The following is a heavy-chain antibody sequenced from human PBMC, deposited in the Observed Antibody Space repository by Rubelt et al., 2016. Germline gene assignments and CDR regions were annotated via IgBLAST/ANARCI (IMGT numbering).Heavy chain of an antibody. D-gene: IGHD3-10*01. Sequence: AMHWVRQAPGKGLEWVAVISYDGSNKYYADSVKGRFTISRDNSKNTLYLQMNSLRAEDTAVYYCARMVRGVQYWGQGTLVTVSS. J-gene: IGHJ4*02. CDR1: A. V-gene: IGHV3-30*04. CDR3: ARMVRGVQY. CDR2: ISYDGSNK.